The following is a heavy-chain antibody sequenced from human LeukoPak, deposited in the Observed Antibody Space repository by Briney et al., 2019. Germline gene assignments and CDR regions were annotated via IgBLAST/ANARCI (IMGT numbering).Heavy chain of an antibody. CDR1: GGTFSSYA. Sequence: SVKVSCKASGGTFSSYAISWVRQAPGQGLEWMGGIIPIFGTANYAQKFQGRVTITADESTSTAYMELSSLRSEDTAVYYCAIDYGGNSGVYYFDYWGQGTPVTVPS. D-gene: IGHD4-23*01. J-gene: IGHJ4*02. CDR2: IIPIFGTA. CDR3: AIDYGGNSGVYYFDY. V-gene: IGHV1-69*13.